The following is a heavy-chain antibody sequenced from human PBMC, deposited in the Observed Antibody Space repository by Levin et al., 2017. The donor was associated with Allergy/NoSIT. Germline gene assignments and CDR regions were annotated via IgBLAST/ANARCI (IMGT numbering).Heavy chain of an antibody. CDR2: INPDSGDT. CDR3: ARSQGHYFYY. J-gene: IGHJ4*02. V-gene: IGHV1-2*02. Sequence: ASVKVSCKASGYTFAGSYMHWVRQAPGQGLEWMGWINPDSGDTNSAQKFQGRVTLTRDTSISTAYMELSSLRSDDTAVYYCARSQGHYFYYWGQGTQVTVSS. CDR1: GYTFAGSY.